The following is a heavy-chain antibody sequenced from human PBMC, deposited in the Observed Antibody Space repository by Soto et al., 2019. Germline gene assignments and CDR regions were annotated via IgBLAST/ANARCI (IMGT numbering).Heavy chain of an antibody. CDR2: ISYDGSNK. Sequence: PGGSLRLSCAASGFTFSSYGMHWVRQAPGKGLEWVAVISYDGSNKYYADSVKGRFTISRDNSKNTLYLQMNSLRAEDTAVYYCAPKIYDSSGYYSDYWGQGTLVTVS. CDR3: APKIYDSSGYYSDY. CDR1: GFTFSSYG. V-gene: IGHV3-30*03. J-gene: IGHJ4*02. D-gene: IGHD3-22*01.